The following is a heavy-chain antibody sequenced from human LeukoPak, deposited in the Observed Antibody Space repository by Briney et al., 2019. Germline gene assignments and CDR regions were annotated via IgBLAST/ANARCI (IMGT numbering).Heavy chain of an antibody. D-gene: IGHD1-26*01. V-gene: IGHV4-4*02. Sequence: SGTLSLTCAVSGDSISSSNWWSWVRPPPEKGLEWIGEIYHSGNTNYNPPLKSRVTISLDKSKNQFSLKLNSVTAADTAVYYCARVGALGGHDFWGQGSLVTVSS. CDR1: GDSISSSNW. J-gene: IGHJ4*02. CDR3: ARVGALGGHDF. CDR2: IYHSGNT.